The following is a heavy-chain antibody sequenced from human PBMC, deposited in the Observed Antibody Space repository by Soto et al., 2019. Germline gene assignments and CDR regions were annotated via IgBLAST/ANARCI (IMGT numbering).Heavy chain of an antibody. CDR2: ISSGSAYI. CDR1: GLSFSRNS. Sequence: PGGSLRLSCEVSGLSFSRNSMHWVRQAPGKGLEWVSSISSGSAYIFYADSVKGRFTISRDNAKNSMYLQMNSLRAEDTAVYYCARDTVRGDFDYWGQGTPVTVSS. J-gene: IGHJ4*02. D-gene: IGHD3-16*01. CDR3: ARDTVRGDFDY. V-gene: IGHV3-21*06.